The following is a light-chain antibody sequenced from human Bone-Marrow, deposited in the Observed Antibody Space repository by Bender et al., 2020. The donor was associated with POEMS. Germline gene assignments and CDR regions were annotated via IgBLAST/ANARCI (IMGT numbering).Light chain of an antibody. CDR2: EVS. CDR3: SSYAGNNNLV. J-gene: IGLJ2*01. Sequence: QSALTQPASVSGSPGQSITISCTGTSGDVGAYNHVSWYQQHPGKAPKLMISEVSKRPSGVPDRFSGSKSGNTSSLTVSGLKAEDEADYFCSSYAGNNNLVFGGGTKLTDL. CDR1: SGDVGAYNH. V-gene: IGLV2-8*01.